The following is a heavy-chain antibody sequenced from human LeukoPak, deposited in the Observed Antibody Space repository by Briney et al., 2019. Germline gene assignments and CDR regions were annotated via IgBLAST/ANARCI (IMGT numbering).Heavy chain of an antibody. J-gene: IGHJ4*02. Sequence: GGSLRLSCAASGFTFSAYNMNWVRQAPGKGLEWVSSISSSSSYIYYADSVKGRFTISRDNAKNSLYLQMNSLRAEDTAVYYCARRGSYSASDYWGQGTLVTVSS. CDR3: ARRGSYSASDY. V-gene: IGHV3-21*01. CDR2: ISSSSSYI. CDR1: GFTFSAYN. D-gene: IGHD1-26*01.